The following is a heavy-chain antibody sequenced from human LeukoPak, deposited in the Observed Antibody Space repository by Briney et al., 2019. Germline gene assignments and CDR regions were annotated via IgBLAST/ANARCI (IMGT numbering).Heavy chain of an antibody. CDR1: GFTFSSYG. D-gene: IGHD3-10*01. J-gene: IGHJ5*02. V-gene: IGHV3-23*01. CDR2: ISGSGGST. Sequence: GGSLRLSCAASGFTFSSYGMSWVRQAPGKGLEWVSAISGSGGSTYYADSVKGRLTISRDNSKNTLYLQMNSLRAEDTAVYYCAKGYYGSGSYGWLDPWGQGTLVTVSS. CDR3: AKGYYGSGSYGWLDP.